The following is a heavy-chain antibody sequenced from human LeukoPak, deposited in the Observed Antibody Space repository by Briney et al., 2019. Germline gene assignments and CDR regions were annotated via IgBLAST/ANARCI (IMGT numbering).Heavy chain of an antibody. Sequence: PSETLSLTCTVSGGSISSYYWSWIRQPPGKGLEWIGYIYYSGSTNYNPSLKSRVTISVDTSKNQFSLKLSSVTAADTAVYYCARDGNPSSAVTRGRNYYMDVWGKGTTVTISS. J-gene: IGHJ6*03. D-gene: IGHD4-17*01. V-gene: IGHV4-59*01. CDR2: IYYSGST. CDR1: GGSISSYY. CDR3: ARDGNPSSAVTRGRNYYMDV.